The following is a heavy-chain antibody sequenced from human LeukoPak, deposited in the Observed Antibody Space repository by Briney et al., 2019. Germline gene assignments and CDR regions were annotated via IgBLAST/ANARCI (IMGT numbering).Heavy chain of an antibody. CDR2: ISYSGST. CDR1: GGSIGSGDYY. Sequence: PSETLSLTCTVSGGSIGSGDYYWSWIRQHPGKGLEWIGYISYSGSTYYNPSLKSRLTISVDRSKNQFSLRLSSVTAADTAVYYCATSPAGLSDFHYWGQGTLVTVSS. CDR3: ATSPAGLSDFHY. J-gene: IGHJ4*02. D-gene: IGHD3-16*02. V-gene: IGHV4-31*03.